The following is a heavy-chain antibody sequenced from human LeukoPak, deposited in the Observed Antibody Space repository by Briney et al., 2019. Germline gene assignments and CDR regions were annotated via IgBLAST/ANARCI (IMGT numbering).Heavy chain of an antibody. J-gene: IGHJ4*02. D-gene: IGHD3-3*01. V-gene: IGHV3-23*01. CDR1: GFTFSSYA. Sequence: GGSLRLSCAASGFTFSSYAMSWVRQAPGKGLEWVSAISGSGGSTYYADSVKGRFTISRDNSKNTLYLQMNSLRAEDTAVYYCAKVPSLNYDFWSGSDYFDYWGQGTLVTVSS. CDR3: AKVPSLNYDFWSGSDYFDY. CDR2: ISGSGGST.